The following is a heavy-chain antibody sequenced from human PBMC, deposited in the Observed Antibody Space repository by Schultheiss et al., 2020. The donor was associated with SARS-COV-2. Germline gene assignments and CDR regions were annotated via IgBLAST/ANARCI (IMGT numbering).Heavy chain of an antibody. CDR1: GFTFSSYA. J-gene: IGHJ4*02. V-gene: IGHV3-23*01. Sequence: GESLKISCAASGFTFSSYAMSWVRQAPGKGLEWVSAISGSGGSTYYADSVKGRFTISRDNSKNTLYLQMNSLRAEDTAVYYCAKERGYYDSSGYQGYWGQGTLVTVSS. D-gene: IGHD3-22*01. CDR3: AKERGYYDSSGYQGY. CDR2: ISGSGGST.